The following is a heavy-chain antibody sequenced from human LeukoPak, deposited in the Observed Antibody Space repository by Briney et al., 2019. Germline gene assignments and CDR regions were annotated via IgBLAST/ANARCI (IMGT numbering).Heavy chain of an antibody. D-gene: IGHD6-6*01. Sequence: SETLSLTCTVSGLSISSSSYDWGWIRQPPGKGLEWIGSIYYSGSTYYNPSLKSRVTISVDTSKNQFSLKLSSVTAADTAVYYCARDPNIVAAGPVWFDPWGQGTLVTVSS. CDR1: GLSISSSSYD. CDR2: IYYSGST. CDR3: ARDPNIVAAGPVWFDP. V-gene: IGHV4-39*07. J-gene: IGHJ5*02.